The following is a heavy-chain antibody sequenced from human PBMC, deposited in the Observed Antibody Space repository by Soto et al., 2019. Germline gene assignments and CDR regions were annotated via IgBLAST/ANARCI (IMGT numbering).Heavy chain of an antibody. CDR1: GFTFSSYA. J-gene: IGHJ4*01. D-gene: IGHD3-10*01. CDR2: ISGSGGST. V-gene: IGHV3-23*01. CDR3: AKVGGTLYYYGSRSYSY. Sequence: EVQLLESGGGLVQPGGSLRLSCAASGFTFSSYAMSWVRQAPGKGLEWVSAISGSGGSTYYADSVKGRFTISRDNSKNTLYMQMNSLRAEDTAVYYFAKVGGTLYYYGSRSYSYWGHGKLVTVSS.